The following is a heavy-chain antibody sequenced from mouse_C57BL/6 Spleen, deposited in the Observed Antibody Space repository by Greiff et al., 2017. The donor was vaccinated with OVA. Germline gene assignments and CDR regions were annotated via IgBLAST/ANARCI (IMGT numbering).Heavy chain of an antibody. Sequence: QIQLQQPGAELVKPGASVKVSCKASGYTFTSYWMHWVKQRPGQGLEWIGRIHPSDSDTNYNQKFKGKATLTVDKSSSTAYMQLSSLTSEDSAVYYGATQAPASHWPFLDDWGQGTTLTVSS. J-gene: IGHJ2*01. CDR1: GYTFTSYW. V-gene: IGHV1-74*01. CDR2: IHPSDSDT. D-gene: IGHD4-1*01. CDR3: ATQAPASHWPFLDD.